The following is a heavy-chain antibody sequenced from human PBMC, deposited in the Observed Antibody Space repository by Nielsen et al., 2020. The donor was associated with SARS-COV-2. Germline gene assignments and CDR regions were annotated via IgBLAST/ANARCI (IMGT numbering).Heavy chain of an antibody. CDR3: ARLLTDTGNYFRFDP. D-gene: IGHD1-7*01. CDR1: GDSVISSNW. Sequence: SETLSLTCTVSGDSVISSNWWRWVRQPPGKGLEWIGEMHHSGNINYNPSLRSRVAILVDKSKNQFSLRLISVTAADTAVYYCARLLTDTGNYFRFDPWGQGTLVTVSS. J-gene: IGHJ5*02. CDR2: MHHSGNI. V-gene: IGHV4-4*02.